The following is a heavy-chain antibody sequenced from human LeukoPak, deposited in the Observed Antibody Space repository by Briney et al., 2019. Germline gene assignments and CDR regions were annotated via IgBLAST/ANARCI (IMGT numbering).Heavy chain of an antibody. J-gene: IGHJ6*03. Sequence: PGESLKISCKGSGYSFTSYWIGWVRPMPGKGLEWMGIIYPGDSDTRYSTSFQGQVTISADKSISTAYLQWSSLKASDTAMYYCARHAGRVVVIPGHLPEAIQGRYYYYMDVWGKGTTVTVSS. CDR3: ARHAGRVVVIPGHLPEAIQGRYYYYMDV. CDR1: GYSFTSYW. V-gene: IGHV5-51*01. CDR2: IYPGDSDT. D-gene: IGHD2-21*01.